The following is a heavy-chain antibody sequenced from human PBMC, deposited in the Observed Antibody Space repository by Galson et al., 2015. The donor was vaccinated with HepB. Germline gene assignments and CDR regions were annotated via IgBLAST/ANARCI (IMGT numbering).Heavy chain of an antibody. Sequence: SCKASGGSFSSYAITWVRQAPGQGLEWMGGITPIFGAPNYAQKFQGRVTITADESTSTAYLELSSLRSEDTAVYYCARDLGDYSSSPRDYWGQGTLVTVSS. CDR2: ITPIFGAP. J-gene: IGHJ4*02. V-gene: IGHV1-69*01. D-gene: IGHD6-6*01. CDR3: ARDLGDYSSSPRDY. CDR1: GGSFSSYA.